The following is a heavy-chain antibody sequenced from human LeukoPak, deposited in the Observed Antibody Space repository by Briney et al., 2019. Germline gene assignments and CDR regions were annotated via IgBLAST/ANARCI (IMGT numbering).Heavy chain of an antibody. Sequence: ASVKVSCKTSGYTFTNFDINWVRQATGQGLEWMGWMSPNTGYTGYAQKFQGRVTMTRDISISTAYMELSSLRSEDTAIYYCASNPPRTGDFYYWGQGALVTVSS. D-gene: IGHD7-27*01. CDR3: ASNPPRTGDFYY. CDR2: MSPNTGYT. CDR1: GYTFTNFD. V-gene: IGHV1-8*01. J-gene: IGHJ4*02.